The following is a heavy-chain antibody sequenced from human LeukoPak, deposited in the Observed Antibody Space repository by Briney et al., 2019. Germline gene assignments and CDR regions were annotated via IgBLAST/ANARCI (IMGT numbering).Heavy chain of an antibody. V-gene: IGHV1-46*03. CDR3: ARDEIYYGSGSSPYFDY. J-gene: IGHJ4*02. CDR1: GYTFTSYY. CDR2: INPSGGST. D-gene: IGHD3-10*01. Sequence: ASVKVSCKASGYTFTSYYMHWVRQAPGQGLEWMGIINPSGGSTSYAQKFQGRVTMTRDTSTSTVYMELSSLRSEDTAVYYCARDEIYYGSGSSPYFDYWGQGTLVTVSS.